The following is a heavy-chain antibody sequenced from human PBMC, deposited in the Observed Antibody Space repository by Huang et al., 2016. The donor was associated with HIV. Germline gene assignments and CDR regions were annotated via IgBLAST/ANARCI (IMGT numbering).Heavy chain of an antibody. J-gene: IGHJ4*02. CDR3: ARARGFLYDSTGYYSRYYFDS. CDR2: MNPKSGNT. D-gene: IGHD3-22*01. CDR1: GFNFNNFD. Sequence: QVQLVQSGAEVKKPGASVKVSCKASGFNFNNFDFNWVRQASGQGLEWMGWMNPKSGNTGYAQKFQGRVTITRNTSRTTAYMELRSLRSEDTAVYYCARARGFLYDSTGYYSRYYFDSWGQGTLVTISS. V-gene: IGHV1-8*03.